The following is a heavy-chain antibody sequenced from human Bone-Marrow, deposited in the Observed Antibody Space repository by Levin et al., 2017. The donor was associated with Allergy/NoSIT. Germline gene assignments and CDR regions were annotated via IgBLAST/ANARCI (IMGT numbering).Heavy chain of an antibody. CDR2: IKQDGSEK. CDR3: ARTMVRGVIIEYFDY. J-gene: IGHJ4*02. V-gene: IGHV3-7*01. Sequence: PGGSLRLSCAASGFTFSSYWMSWVRQAPGKGLEWVANIKQDGSEKYYVDSVKGRFTISRDNAKNSLYLQMNSLRAEDTAVYYCARTMVRGVIIEYFDYWGQGTLVTVSS. D-gene: IGHD3-10*01. CDR1: GFTFSSYW.